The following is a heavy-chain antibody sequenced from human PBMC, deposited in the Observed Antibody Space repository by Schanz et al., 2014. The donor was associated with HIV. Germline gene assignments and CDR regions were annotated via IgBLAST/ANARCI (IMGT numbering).Heavy chain of an antibody. J-gene: IGHJ3*01. CDR3: SRVGGWGAFDF. CDR2: LYNGGDT. D-gene: IGHD3-10*01. CDR1: GFTFDDYA. V-gene: IGHV3-23*05. Sequence: EVQLVESGGGLVQPGRSLRLSCAASGFTFDDYAMHWVRQAPGKGLEWVSTLYNGGDTYYADSVKGRFTISRDNSKNTLYLQMSSLRAEDTAVYYCSRVGGWGAFDFWGQGTMLTVSS.